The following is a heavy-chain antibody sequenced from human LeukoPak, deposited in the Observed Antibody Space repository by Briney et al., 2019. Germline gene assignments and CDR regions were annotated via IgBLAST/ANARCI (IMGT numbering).Heavy chain of an antibody. V-gene: IGHV3-21*01. CDR1: GFTFSSYA. J-gene: IGHJ4*02. CDR3: ARDYRRWSEY. CDR2: ISSDSNYI. D-gene: IGHD2-15*01. Sequence: GGSLRLSCAASGFTFSSYAMSWVRQAPGKGLEWVSSISSDSNYIYYADSVKGRFTISRDNAKNSLYLQMNSLRAEDTAVYYCARDYRRWSEYWGQGTLVTVSS.